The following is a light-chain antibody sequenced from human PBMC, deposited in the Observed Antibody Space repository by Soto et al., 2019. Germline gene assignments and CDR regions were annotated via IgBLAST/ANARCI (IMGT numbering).Light chain of an antibody. CDR1: QGISSY. CDR2: AAS. CDR3: QQYYSYPGT. J-gene: IGKJ3*01. V-gene: IGKV1-8*01. Sequence: IRMTQSPSSFSASTGDRVTITCRASQGISSYLAWYQQKPGKAPKLLIYAASTLQSGVPSRFSGSGSGTDFTLTISCLQSEDFATYYCQQYYSYPGTFGPGTKVDIK.